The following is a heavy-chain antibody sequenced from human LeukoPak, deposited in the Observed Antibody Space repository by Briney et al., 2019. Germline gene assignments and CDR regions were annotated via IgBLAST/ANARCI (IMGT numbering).Heavy chain of an antibody. V-gene: IGHV4-59*01. CDR1: GGSISSYY. CDR2: IYYSGST. CDR3: ARLTDGY. J-gene: IGHJ4*02. Sequence: KPSETLSLTCPDSGGSISSYYWSWIRQPQGKGLEWIGYIYYSGSTNYNPSLKSRVTISVDTSKNQFSLKLSSVTAADTAVYYCARLTDGYWGQGTLVTVSS.